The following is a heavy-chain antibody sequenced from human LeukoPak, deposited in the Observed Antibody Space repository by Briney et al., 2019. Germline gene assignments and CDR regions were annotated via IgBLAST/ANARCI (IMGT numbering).Heavy chain of an antibody. CDR2: IYHSGST. CDR3: ARASGPPTAPWDYYYGMDV. D-gene: IGHD1-26*01. V-gene: IGHV4-38-2*02. J-gene: IGHJ6*02. Sequence: SETLSLTCTVSGYSISSGYYWGWIRQPPGKGLEWIGSIYHSGSTYYNPSLKSRVTISVDTSKNQFSLKLSSVTAADTAVYYCARASGPPTAPWDYYYGMDVWGQGTTVTVSS. CDR1: GYSISSGYY.